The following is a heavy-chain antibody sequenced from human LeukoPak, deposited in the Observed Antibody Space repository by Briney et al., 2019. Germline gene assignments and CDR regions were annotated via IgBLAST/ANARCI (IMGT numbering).Heavy chain of an antibody. V-gene: IGHV3-21*01. CDR3: ARVQDYDFWSGYYKGGEDY. CDR1: GFTFSSYS. D-gene: IGHD3-3*01. Sequence: GGSLRLSCAASGFTFSSYSMNWVRQAPGKGLEWVSSISSSSSYIYYADSVKGRFTISRDNAKNSLYLQMNSLRAEDTAVYYCARVQDYDFWSGYYKGGEDYWGQGTLVTVSS. CDR2: ISSSSSYI. J-gene: IGHJ4*02.